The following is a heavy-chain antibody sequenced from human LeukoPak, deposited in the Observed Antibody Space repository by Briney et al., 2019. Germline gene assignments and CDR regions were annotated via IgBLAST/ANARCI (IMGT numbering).Heavy chain of an antibody. CDR3: ASSDGGGFDP. D-gene: IGHD3-16*01. CDR1: GGSISSGGYY. Sequence: SETLSLTCTVSGGSISSGGYYWSWIRQHPGKGLEWIGYIYYSGSTYYNPSLTSRVTISVDTSKNQFSLKLSSVTAADTAVYFCASSDGGGFDPWGQGTLVTVSS. CDR2: IYYSGST. V-gene: IGHV4-31*03. J-gene: IGHJ5*02.